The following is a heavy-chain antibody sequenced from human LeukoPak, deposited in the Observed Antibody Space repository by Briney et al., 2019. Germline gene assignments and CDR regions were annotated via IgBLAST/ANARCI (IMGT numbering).Heavy chain of an antibody. CDR2: INHSGST. J-gene: IGHJ4*02. Sequence: SETLSLTCAVYGGSFSGYYWSWIRQPPGKGLEWIGEINHSGSTNYNPSLKSRVTISVDTSKNQFSLKLSSVTAADTAVYYCARDSKVTTALGYWGQGTLVTVSS. D-gene: IGHD4-17*01. CDR3: ARDSKVTTALGY. V-gene: IGHV4-34*01. CDR1: GGSFSGYY.